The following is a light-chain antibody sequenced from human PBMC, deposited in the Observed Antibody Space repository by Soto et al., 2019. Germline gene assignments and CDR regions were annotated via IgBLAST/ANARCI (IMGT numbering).Light chain of an antibody. J-gene: IGKJ1*01. CDR2: GAS. CDR1: QSVSSSY. V-gene: IGKV3-20*01. Sequence: EIVLTQSPGTLSLSPGERATLSCRASQSVSSSYLAWYQQKPGQAPRLLIYGASTRATGIPARFSGSGSETDFTLTISRLEPEDFAVYYCQQYGSSPSFGQGTKVDIK. CDR3: QQYGSSPS.